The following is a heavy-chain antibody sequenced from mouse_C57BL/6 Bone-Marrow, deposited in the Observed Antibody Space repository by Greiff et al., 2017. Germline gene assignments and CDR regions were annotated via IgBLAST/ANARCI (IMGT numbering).Heavy chain of an antibody. Sequence: QVQLQQPGAELVKPGASVKLSCKASGYTFTSYWMHWVKQRPGQGLEWIGMIHPNSGSTNYNEKFKSKATLTVDKSSSTAYMQLSSLTSEDSAVYYCARCITTVVEVYAMDYWGQGTSVTVSS. CDR1: GYTFTSYW. J-gene: IGHJ4*01. V-gene: IGHV1-64*01. D-gene: IGHD1-1*01. CDR3: ARCITTVVEVYAMDY. CDR2: IHPNSGST.